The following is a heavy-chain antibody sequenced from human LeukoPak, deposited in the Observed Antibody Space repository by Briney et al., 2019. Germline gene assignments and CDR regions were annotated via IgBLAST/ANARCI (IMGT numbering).Heavy chain of an antibody. CDR3: ARDRGFEMGLFDY. J-gene: IGHJ4*02. CDR2: INPNSGGT. D-gene: IGHD3-10*01. Sequence: ASVKVSCKASGYTFTGYYMHWVRQAPGQGLEWMGWINPNSGGTNYAQKFQGRVTMTRDTSISTAYMELSRLRSDDTAVYYCARDRGFEMGLFDYWGQGTLVTVSS. V-gene: IGHV1-2*02. CDR1: GYTFTGYY.